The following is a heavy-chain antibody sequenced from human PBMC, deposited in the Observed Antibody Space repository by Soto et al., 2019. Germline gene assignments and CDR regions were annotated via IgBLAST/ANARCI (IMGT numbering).Heavy chain of an antibody. Sequence: QVQLVQSGAEVKQPGASVKVSCKASGYTFTSYDINWVRQATGQGLEWMGWMNPNSGNTGYAQKFQGRVTMTRNTSISTAYMELSSLRSEDTAVYYCARSPSAVVTRRRNWFDPWGQGTLVTVSS. CDR3: ARSPSAVVTRRRNWFDP. CDR2: MNPNSGNT. D-gene: IGHD2-21*02. J-gene: IGHJ5*02. V-gene: IGHV1-8*01. CDR1: GYTFTSYD.